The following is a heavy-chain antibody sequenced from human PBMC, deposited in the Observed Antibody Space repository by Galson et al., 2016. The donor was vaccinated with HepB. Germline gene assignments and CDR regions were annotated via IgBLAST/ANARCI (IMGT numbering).Heavy chain of an antibody. J-gene: IGHJ4*02. D-gene: IGHD6-19*01. CDR1: GFTLGHYW. V-gene: IGHV3-7*01. Sequence: SLRLSCAVSGFTLGHYWLSWVRQAPGKGLEWVATIKGDGSQKRYVDSVRGRFIVSRGNAENSLFLQMDSLRAEDTAVYHCARRGGSGWTLYFWGQGTLVIVS. CDR3: ARRGGSGWTLYF. CDR2: IKGDGSQK.